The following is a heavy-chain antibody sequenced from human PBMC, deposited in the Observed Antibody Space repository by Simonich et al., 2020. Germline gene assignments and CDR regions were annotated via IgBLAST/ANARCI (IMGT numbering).Heavy chain of an antibody. V-gene: IGHV4-38-2*01. CDR3: ARVTREWLVFY. CDR1: GYSISSGYY. Sequence: QVQLQESGPGLVKPSETLSLTCAVSGYSISSGYYWGWIRQPPGNGLEWIGSIYHSGSTYYNPSLKSRVTISVDTSKNQFSRKLSSVTAADTAVYYCARVTREWLVFYWGQGTLVTVSS. J-gene: IGHJ4*02. D-gene: IGHD6-19*01. CDR2: IYHSGST.